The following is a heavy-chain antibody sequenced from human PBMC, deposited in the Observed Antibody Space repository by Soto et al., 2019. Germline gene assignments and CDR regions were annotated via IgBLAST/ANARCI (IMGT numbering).Heavy chain of an antibody. CDR1: GYTFTIYG. Sequence: QVQLVQSGGEVKKPGASVKVSCKASGYTFTIYGINWVRQAPGQGLEWMGWISPDNGNTNYAQKVQGRVTMTTDTSTITAYMELSSWRSEDTAVYYCARALGYSGYAGMDVWGQGTTVTVSS. J-gene: IGHJ6*02. D-gene: IGHD5-12*01. CDR3: ARALGYSGYAGMDV. V-gene: IGHV1-18*01. CDR2: ISPDNGNT.